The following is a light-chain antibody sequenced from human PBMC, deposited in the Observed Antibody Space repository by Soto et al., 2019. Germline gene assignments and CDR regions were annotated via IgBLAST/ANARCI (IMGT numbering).Light chain of an antibody. CDR2: GAS. V-gene: IGKV3-20*01. CDR1: QSVDTTF. J-gene: IGKJ1*01. CDR3: QQYMSSVT. Sequence: EIVLTQSPGSLSLSPGQRATLSCRASQSVDTTFFAWYQKKPGQAPRLLIQGASKRATGLPDRFSGSGSGTDFTLIISRLEPEDFVVYYCQQYMSSVTFGQGTKVEIK.